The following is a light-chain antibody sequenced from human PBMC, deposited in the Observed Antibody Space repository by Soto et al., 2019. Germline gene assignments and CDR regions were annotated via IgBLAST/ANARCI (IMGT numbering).Light chain of an antibody. CDR1: SANIGRYP. V-gene: IGLV1-47*02. CDR3: AAWDARMSGHV. J-gene: IGLJ1*01. CDR2: SDY. Sequence: QAVLTQSPSASGTPGQRVTIAGYVSSANIGRYPVYWYQQLPGTATKLLINSDYQRPSGVPDRFSASKSGPSASLAISGLRSEDEADYYCAAWDARMSGHVFGAGTKVTVL.